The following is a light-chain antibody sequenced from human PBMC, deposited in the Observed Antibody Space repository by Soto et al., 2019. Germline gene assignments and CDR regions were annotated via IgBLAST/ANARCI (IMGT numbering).Light chain of an antibody. V-gene: IGLV2-14*01. CDR1: SNDVGGYKY. CDR3: TSFTSITTVV. J-gene: IGLJ2*01. Sequence: QSVLTQPASVSGSPGQSITISCTGTSNDVGGYKYVSWYQQHPGKAPKLMIYEVNNRPSGVSNRFSGSKSGNTASLTISGLQAADEADYYCTSFTSITTVVFGGGTKVNVL. CDR2: EVN.